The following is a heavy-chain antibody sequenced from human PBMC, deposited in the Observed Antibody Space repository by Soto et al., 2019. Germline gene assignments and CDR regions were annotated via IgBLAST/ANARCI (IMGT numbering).Heavy chain of an antibody. CDR1: GYTFTNYG. J-gene: IGHJ4*02. D-gene: IGHD6-19*01. CDR3: ARVHSSGYDY. CDR2: MSPNNGNT. V-gene: IGHV1-18*04. Sequence: QVQLVQSGVELKKPGASVRVSCKASGYTFTNYGISWVRQAPGQGLEWVGWMSPNNGNTHYAPKLQGRVTMTRDTHTNTAYLDLRSLRSDDTAVYYCARVHSSGYDYWGQGTLVTVSS.